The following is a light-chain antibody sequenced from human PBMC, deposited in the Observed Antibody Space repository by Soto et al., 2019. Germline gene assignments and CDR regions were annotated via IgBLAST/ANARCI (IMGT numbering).Light chain of an antibody. J-gene: IGKJ1*01. V-gene: IGKV3D-15*01. CDR1: QTVNSN. CDR3: QQYDDWPPWT. CDR2: AAS. Sequence: EVVVTQSPATLSLSPGERASLSCRTSQTVNSNLAWYQQKPGQAPRLLIYAASTRAAGIPARFSGSGSATEFTLTISSLQSEDFAVYYCQQYDDWPPWTFGQGTKVE.